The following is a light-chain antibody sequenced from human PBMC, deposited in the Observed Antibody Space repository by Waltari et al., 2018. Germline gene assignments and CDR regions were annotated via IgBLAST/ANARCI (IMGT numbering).Light chain of an antibody. V-gene: IGLV2-23*01. CDR2: AGT. CDR1: SSDVGSYNL. J-gene: IGLJ3*02. Sequence: QSALTQPASVSGSPGQSITISCTGTSSDVGSYNLVSWYQPPPGQAPKLMIYAGTQRPSGVSDRFAGSKSGDTASLTISGLQAEDEADYYCCSYVRDITWVFGGGTKLTVL. CDR3: CSYVRDITWV.